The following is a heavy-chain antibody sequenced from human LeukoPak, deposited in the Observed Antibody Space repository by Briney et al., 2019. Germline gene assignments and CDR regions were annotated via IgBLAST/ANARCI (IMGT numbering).Heavy chain of an antibody. CDR2: INPNSGGT. Sequence: ASVKVSCKASGYTFTGYYMHWVRQAPGQGLEWMGWINPNSGGTNYAQKFQGRVTMTRDTSISTAYMELSRLRSDDTAAYYCARNVGYCSGGSCYWRHFDYWGQGTLVTVSS. J-gene: IGHJ4*02. D-gene: IGHD2-15*01. CDR3: ARNVGYCSGGSCYWRHFDY. CDR1: GYTFTGYY. V-gene: IGHV1-2*02.